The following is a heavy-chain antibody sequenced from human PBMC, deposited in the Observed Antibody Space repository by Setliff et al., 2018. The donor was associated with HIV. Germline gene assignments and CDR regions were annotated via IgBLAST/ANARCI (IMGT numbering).Heavy chain of an antibody. Sequence: PSETLSLTCTVSGDSVSSRSYYWSWIRQPPGKGLEWIGYIYYSGSTNYNPSLKSRVTISVDTSKNHFSLKLSSVSAADTAVYYCARVSKTYWYSIPRDYYGMDVWGQGTTVTVSS. J-gene: IGHJ6*02. CDR3: ARVSKTYWYSIPRDYYGMDV. D-gene: IGHD2-8*02. V-gene: IGHV4-61*03. CDR2: IYYSGST. CDR1: GDSVSSRSYY.